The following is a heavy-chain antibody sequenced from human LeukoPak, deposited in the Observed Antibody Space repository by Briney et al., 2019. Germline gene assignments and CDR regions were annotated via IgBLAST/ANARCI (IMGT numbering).Heavy chain of an antibody. V-gene: IGHV3-21*01. D-gene: IGHD3-22*01. CDR3: ARDSYYYDSSGYYPRLFDY. Sequence: GGSLRLSCAASGFTFSSYSMNWVRQAPGKGLEWVSSISSSSSYIYYADSVKGRFTISRDNAKNSLYLQMSSLRAEDTAVYYCARDSYYYDSSGYYPRLFDYWGQGTLVTVSS. CDR2: ISSSSSYI. J-gene: IGHJ4*02. CDR1: GFTFSSYS.